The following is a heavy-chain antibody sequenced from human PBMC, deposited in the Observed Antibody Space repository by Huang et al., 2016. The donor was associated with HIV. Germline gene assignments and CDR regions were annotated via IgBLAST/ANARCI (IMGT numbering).Heavy chain of an antibody. J-gene: IGHJ3*02. Sequence: QVQLQQWGAELLKPSETMSLTCAVSGGSFSGHYWTWIRQPPGRGLEWIGEISDSGSTHDNPSLKSRVTISGDTSQSQFSLKLNSVTAADTAIYYCARMFKYDSGGYWGNDAFDIWGQGTMVTVSS. CDR2: ISDSGST. CDR1: GGSFSGHY. V-gene: IGHV4-34*02. D-gene: IGHD3-22*01. CDR3: ARMFKYDSGGYWGNDAFDI.